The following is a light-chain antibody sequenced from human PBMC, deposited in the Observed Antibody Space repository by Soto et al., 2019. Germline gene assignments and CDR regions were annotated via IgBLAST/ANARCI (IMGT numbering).Light chain of an antibody. CDR1: QGIRND. Sequence: DIQMTQSPSSLSASVGDRVTITCRASQGIRNDLGWYQQKPGKAPKRLIYAASSFQSGVPSRFSSSRSGTEFTLTISSLQPEDFATYYCQHYNIYSEAFGQGTNVELK. CDR3: QHYNIYSEA. CDR2: AAS. J-gene: IGKJ1*01. V-gene: IGKV1-17*01.